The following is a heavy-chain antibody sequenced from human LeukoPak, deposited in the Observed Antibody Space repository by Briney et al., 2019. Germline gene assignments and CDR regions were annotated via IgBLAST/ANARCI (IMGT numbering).Heavy chain of an antibody. Sequence: PSETLSLTCTVSGGSFSIYYWNWIRQPAGKGLEWIGRIYTSGTTNYNPSLKSRVSMSVDTSKNQFSLKLSSVTAADTAVYYCARHGGVRYYYDSSGYHWGQGTLVTVSS. J-gene: IGHJ5*02. CDR2: IYTSGTT. CDR1: GGSFSIYY. CDR3: ARHGGVRYYYDSSGYH. V-gene: IGHV4-4*07. D-gene: IGHD3-22*01.